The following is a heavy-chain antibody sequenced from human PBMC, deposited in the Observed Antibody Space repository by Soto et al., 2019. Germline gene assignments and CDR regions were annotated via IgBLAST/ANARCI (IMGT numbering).Heavy chain of an antibody. V-gene: IGHV3-30*18. D-gene: IGHD4-17*01. CDR3: AKDPGDYGDYLLGAFDI. Sequence: VAVISYDGSNKYYADSVKGRFTISRDNSKNKLYLQMNSMRAEDKAVDYCAKDPGDYGDYLLGAFDIWGQGTMVTVSS. J-gene: IGHJ3*02. CDR2: ISYDGSNK.